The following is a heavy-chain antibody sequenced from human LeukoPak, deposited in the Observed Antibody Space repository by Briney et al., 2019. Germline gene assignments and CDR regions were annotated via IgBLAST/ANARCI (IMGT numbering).Heavy chain of an antibody. CDR3: ATVPTTVTTSANFDY. CDR2: INPSGGST. D-gene: IGHD4-17*01. Sequence: ASVKVSCKASGYTFTSYYMHWVRQAPGQGLEWMGIINPSGGSTSYAQKFQGRVTISADKSTSTAYMELSSLRSEDTAVYYCATVPTTVTTSANFDYWGQGTLVTVSS. V-gene: IGHV1-46*01. J-gene: IGHJ4*02. CDR1: GYTFTSYY.